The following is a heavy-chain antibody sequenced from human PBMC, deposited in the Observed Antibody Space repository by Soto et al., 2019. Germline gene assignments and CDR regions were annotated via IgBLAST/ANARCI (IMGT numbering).Heavy chain of an antibody. CDR1: GFTFSSYG. CDR3: AKVAGSYGDYAFDY. V-gene: IGHV3-30*18. CDR2: ISYNGLNK. Sequence: QVQLVESGGGVVQPGRSLRLSCAASGFTFSSYGMHWVRQAPGRGLEWVPAISYNGLNKYYADSVKGRFTISRDNSKNTLYLKMNSLRAEDTAVFYCAKVAGSYGDYAFDYWGQGTLVTVSS. J-gene: IGHJ4*02. D-gene: IGHD4-17*01.